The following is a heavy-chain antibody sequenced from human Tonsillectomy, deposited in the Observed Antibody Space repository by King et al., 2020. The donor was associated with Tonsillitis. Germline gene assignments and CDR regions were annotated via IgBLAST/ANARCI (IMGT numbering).Heavy chain of an antibody. Sequence: QLQESGPGLVKPSETLSLTCTVSGGSVSSGSYYWSWIRQPPGKGPEWIGYIYYSGSTNYNPSLKSRVTISVDTSKNQFSLKLSSVTAADTAVYYCAREGVTRSFDYWGQGTLVTVSS. CDR3: AREGVTRSFDY. CDR1: GGSVSSGSYY. V-gene: IGHV4-61*01. J-gene: IGHJ4*02. CDR2: IYYSGST. D-gene: IGHD4-23*01.